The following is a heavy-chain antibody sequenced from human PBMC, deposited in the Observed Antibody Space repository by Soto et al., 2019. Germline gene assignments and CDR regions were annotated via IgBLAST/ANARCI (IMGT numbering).Heavy chain of an antibody. CDR2: INPFKGDT. D-gene: IGHD2-2*02. CDR1: GYNFSTYG. V-gene: IGHV1-18*01. Sequence: QVQLVQSGAEMKKPGASVKVSGKASGYNFSTYGITWVRQSPGQGLDWMGWINPFKGDTNSAARFQDRVTMTTDTSARTAYMELRSLSSDDTDVYYCARVKVPSAILGAFDLWGQWTLVTVS. CDR3: ARVKVPSAILGAFDL. J-gene: IGHJ3*01.